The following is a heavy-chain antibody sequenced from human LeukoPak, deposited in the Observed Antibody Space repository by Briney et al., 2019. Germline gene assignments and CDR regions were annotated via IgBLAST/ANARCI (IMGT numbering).Heavy chain of an antibody. CDR1: GFTFSNYA. Sequence: PGRSLRLSCAASGFTFSNYAMHWVRQAPGKGLEWVALISYDGSNKYYADSVKGRFTISRDNSKNTLYLQMNSLRAEDTAVYYCAREVTTVGSTRFDSWGEGTLVTVSS. CDR3: AREVTTVGSTRFDS. J-gene: IGHJ4*02. CDR2: ISYDGSNK. D-gene: IGHD4-17*01. V-gene: IGHV3-30-3*01.